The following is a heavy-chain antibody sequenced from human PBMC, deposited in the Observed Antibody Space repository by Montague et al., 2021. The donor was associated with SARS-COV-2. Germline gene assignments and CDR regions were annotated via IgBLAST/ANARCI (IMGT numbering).Heavy chain of an antibody. Sequence: PELVKPTQTLTLTCTFSGFSLSTSGMCVSWIRQPPGKALEWLALIDWDDDKYYSTSLKTRLTIFKDTSKNQVVLTMTNMDPVDTATYYCARISAWYSSGWSAFDYWGQGTLVTVSS. J-gene: IGHJ4*02. CDR1: GFSLSTSGMC. V-gene: IGHV2-70*01. CDR3: ARISAWYSSGWSAFDY. D-gene: IGHD6-19*01. CDR2: IDWDDDK.